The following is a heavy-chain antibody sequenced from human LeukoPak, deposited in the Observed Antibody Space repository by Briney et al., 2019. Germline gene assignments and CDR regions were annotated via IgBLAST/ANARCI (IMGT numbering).Heavy chain of an antibody. Sequence: ASVKVSCKASGYTFTSYGISWVRQAPGQGLEWMGWISAYNGNTNYAQKLQGRVTMTTDTSTSTAYMELRSLRSDDTAVYYCARATLGYCSGGSCYHPYYFDYWGQGTLVTVSS. CDR1: GYTFTSYG. CDR2: ISAYNGNT. V-gene: IGHV1-18*01. J-gene: IGHJ4*02. CDR3: ARATLGYCSGGSCYHPYYFDY. D-gene: IGHD2-15*01.